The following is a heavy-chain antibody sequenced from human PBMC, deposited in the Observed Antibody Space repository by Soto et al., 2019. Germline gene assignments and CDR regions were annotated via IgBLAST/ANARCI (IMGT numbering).Heavy chain of an antibody. D-gene: IGHD3-22*01. CDR2: IIPIFGTA. Sequence: QVQLVQSGAEVKKPGSSVKVSCKASGGTFSSYAITWVRQAPGQGLEWMGGIIPIFGTANYAQKFQGRVTITADESTRPAYMELSSQRSEDTAVYYCARDRGPSSGYYPYWFDPWGQGTLVTVSS. CDR3: ARDRGPSSGYYPYWFDP. V-gene: IGHV1-69*12. CDR1: GGTFSSYA. J-gene: IGHJ5*02.